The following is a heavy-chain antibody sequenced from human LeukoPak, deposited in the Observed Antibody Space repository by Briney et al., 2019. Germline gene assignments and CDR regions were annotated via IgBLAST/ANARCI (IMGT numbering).Heavy chain of an antibody. Sequence: GGSLRLSCAASGFTFSSYGMHWVRQAPGKGLEWVAVIWYDGSNKYYADSVKGRFTISRDNSKNTLYLQMNSLRAEDTAVYYCARDPFQRSMVRGAPTYFDYWGQGTQVTVSS. D-gene: IGHD3-10*01. CDR2: IWYDGSNK. V-gene: IGHV3-33*01. J-gene: IGHJ4*02. CDR1: GFTFSSYG. CDR3: ARDPFQRSMVRGAPTYFDY.